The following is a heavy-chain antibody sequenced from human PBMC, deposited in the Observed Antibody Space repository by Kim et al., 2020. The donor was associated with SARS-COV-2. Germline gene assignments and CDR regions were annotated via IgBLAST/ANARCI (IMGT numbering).Heavy chain of an antibody. V-gene: IGHV3-7*01. CDR3: ARSGNFFGY. CDR2: SKT. Sequence: SKTDYVDSVKGRFTISRDNAKNSMYLQLNSLRVEDTAVYFCARSGNFFGYWGQGTLVTVSS. J-gene: IGHJ4*02.